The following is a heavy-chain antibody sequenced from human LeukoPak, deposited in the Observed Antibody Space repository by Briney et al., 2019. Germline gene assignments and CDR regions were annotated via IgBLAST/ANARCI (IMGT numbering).Heavy chain of an antibody. CDR2: INPNSGGT. V-gene: IGHV1-2*02. CDR3: APSSGWNPFDY. D-gene: IGHD6-19*01. Sequence: ASVKVSCKASGYTFTDYDLTWVRQAPGQGLEWMGWINPNSGGTNYAQKFQGRVTMTRDTSISTAYMELSRLRSDDTAVYYCAPSSGWNPFDYWGQGTLVTVSS. J-gene: IGHJ4*02. CDR1: GYTFTDYD.